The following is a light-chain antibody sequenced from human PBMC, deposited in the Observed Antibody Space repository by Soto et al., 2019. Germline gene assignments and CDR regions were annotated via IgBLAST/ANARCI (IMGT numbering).Light chain of an antibody. CDR3: TSYRRGTLYF. CDR1: IGDVGDNY. Sequence: SVLTPPASASGSPVQSVTISCTLTIGDVGDNYVSWYQQHLGKAPKLIISDFNDRPSGVSPRFSGSKSGNTASLTISGLKPEDEALYFCTSYRRGTLYFFVNGTTVTVL. J-gene: IGLJ1*01. CDR2: DFN. V-gene: IGLV2-14*01.